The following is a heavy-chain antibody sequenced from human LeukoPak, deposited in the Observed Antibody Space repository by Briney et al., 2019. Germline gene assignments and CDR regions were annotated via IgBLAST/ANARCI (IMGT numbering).Heavy chain of an antibody. V-gene: IGHV4-4*09. CDR3: ARRWGTAMVRSFWFDP. D-gene: IGHD5-18*01. Sequence: SETLSLTCTVSGGSISSYYWSWIRQPPGKGLEWIGYIYTSGRTNYNPSLKSRVTISVDTSKNQFSLKLSSVTAADTAVYYCARRWGTAMVRSFWFDPWGQGTLVTVSS. J-gene: IGHJ5*02. CDR1: GGSISSYY. CDR2: IYTSGRT.